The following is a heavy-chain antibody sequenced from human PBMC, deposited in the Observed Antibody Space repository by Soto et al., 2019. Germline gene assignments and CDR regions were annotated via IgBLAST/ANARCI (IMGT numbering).Heavy chain of an antibody. D-gene: IGHD3-22*01. CDR2: INPNNGST. Sequence: ASVKVSCKASGYTFTSYYMHWVRQAPGQGPEWMGIINPNNGSTTYAQKFQGRVTMTRDTSTYTVYMELSSLRSEDTAVYYCARGGYYFDSSRYRGIDAFDIWGQGTMVTVSS. V-gene: IGHV1-46*03. CDR3: ARGGYYFDSSRYRGIDAFDI. J-gene: IGHJ3*02. CDR1: GYTFTSYY.